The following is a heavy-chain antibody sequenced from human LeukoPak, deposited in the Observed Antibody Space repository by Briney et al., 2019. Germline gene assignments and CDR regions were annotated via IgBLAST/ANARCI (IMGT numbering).Heavy chain of an antibody. CDR3: AKEEGDSSFDY. CDR2: ISGDSAYT. CDR1: GFTFSIYA. V-gene: IGHV3-23*01. J-gene: IGHJ4*02. Sequence: PGGSLRLSCAAPGFTFSIYAMAWVRQAPGKGLEWVSTISGDSAYTKSADSVKGRFTISRDNSKNTLYLQMSSLRADDTAVYYRAKEEGDSSFDYWGQGTLVTVSS. D-gene: IGHD5-24*01.